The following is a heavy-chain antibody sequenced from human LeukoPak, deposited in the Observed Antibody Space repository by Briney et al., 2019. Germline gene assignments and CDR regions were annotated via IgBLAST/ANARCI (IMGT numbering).Heavy chain of an antibody. J-gene: IGHJ6*03. CDR2: ISSSGSTM. CDR1: GFAFSSYE. CDR3: ARVGPWVNPDYYYYCMDV. Sequence: GGSLRLSCVASGFAFSSYEMNWVRQAPGKGLEWVSYISSSGSTMYYADSVKGRFTISRDNAKNSLFLQMNSLRAEDTAVYYCARVGPWVNPDYYYYCMDVWGKGTTVTVSS. D-gene: IGHD1-14*01. V-gene: IGHV3-48*03.